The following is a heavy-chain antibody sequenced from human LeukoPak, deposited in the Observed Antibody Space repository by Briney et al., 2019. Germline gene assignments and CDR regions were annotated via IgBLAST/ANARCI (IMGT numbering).Heavy chain of an antibody. V-gene: IGHV1-2*05. J-gene: IGHJ5*02. CDR3: AREVGYSTSWYGRFDP. CDR1: GYTFTGYC. CDR2: ISPNSGVP. Sequence: ASVKVSCKASGYTFTGYCIHWVRQAPGQGLEWLGRISPNSGVPNYAQKFQGRVTMTRDTSVNTVYMELSGLKSDDTGAYYCAREVGYSTSWYGRFDPWGQGTVVTVSS. D-gene: IGHD6-13*01.